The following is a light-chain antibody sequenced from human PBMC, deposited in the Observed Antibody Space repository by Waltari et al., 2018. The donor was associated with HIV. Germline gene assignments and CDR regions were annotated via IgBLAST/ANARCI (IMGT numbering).Light chain of an antibody. CDR1: SGSIDSNY. J-gene: IGLJ3*02. V-gene: IGLV6-57*03. Sequence: NFMLTQPHSVSESPGKTVIISCTRSSGSIDSNYVQWYQQRPGNAPIILIYEDTERPSGVSERFSASIDSSSNSASLTISGLTTEDEADYYCQSSDSIIAVFGGGTKLTVL. CDR2: EDT. CDR3: QSSDSIIAV.